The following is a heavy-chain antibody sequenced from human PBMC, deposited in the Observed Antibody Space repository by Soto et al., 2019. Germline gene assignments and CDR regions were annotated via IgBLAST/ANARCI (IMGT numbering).Heavy chain of an antibody. V-gene: IGHV1-46*01. Sequence: ASVKVSCKASGYSFTDYHMHWVRQAPGQGLEWMGIINPSGGSTSYAQKFQGRVTMTRDTSTSTGYMAPSSLRSEDTAVYYCARPIAAHVLYYYYGMDVWGQGTTVTVS. D-gene: IGHD6-6*01. CDR1: GYSFTDYH. CDR2: INPSGGST. J-gene: IGHJ6*02. CDR3: ARPIAAHVLYYYYGMDV.